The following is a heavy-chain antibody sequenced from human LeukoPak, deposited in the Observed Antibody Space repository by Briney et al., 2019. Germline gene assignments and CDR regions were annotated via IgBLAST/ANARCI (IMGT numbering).Heavy chain of an antibody. Sequence: PGGSLRLSCAASGFTFSSYSMNWVRQAPGKGLEWASSISSSSSYIYYADSVKGRFTISRDNAKNSLYLQMNSLRAEDTAVYYCARVFYCGGDCSTGSFDYWGQGTLVTVSS. CDR2: ISSSSSYI. J-gene: IGHJ4*02. V-gene: IGHV3-21*01. CDR3: ARVFYCGGDCSTGSFDY. CDR1: GFTFSSYS. D-gene: IGHD2-21*02.